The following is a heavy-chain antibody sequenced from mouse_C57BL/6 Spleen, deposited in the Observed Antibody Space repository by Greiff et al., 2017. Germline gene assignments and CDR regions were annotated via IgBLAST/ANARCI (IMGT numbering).Heavy chain of an antibody. D-gene: IGHD1-1*01. CDR2: IYPGDGDT. Sequence: VQLQQSEPELVKPGASVKISCKASGYAFSSSWMNWVQQRPGKGLEWIGRIYPGDGDTNYNGKFKGKAPLTADKSSSTAYMQLSSLTSEDSAVYFCARGMDYGSSPWFAYWGQGTLVTVAA. V-gene: IGHV1-82*01. J-gene: IGHJ3*01. CDR3: ARGMDYGSSPWFAY. CDR1: GYAFSSSW.